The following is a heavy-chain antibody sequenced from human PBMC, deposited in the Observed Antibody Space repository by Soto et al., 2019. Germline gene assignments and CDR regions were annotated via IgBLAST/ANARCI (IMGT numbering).Heavy chain of an antibody. CDR3: ARDREAAAGSFDY. V-gene: IGHV4-4*02. CDR1: GGSISSSNW. CDR2: IYHSGST. Sequence: SETLSLTCAVSGGSISSSNWWSWVRQPPGKGLEWIGEIYHSGSTNYNPSLKSRVTISVDKSKNQFSLKLSSVTAADTAVYYCARDREAAAGSFDYWGQGTLVTVSS. D-gene: IGHD6-13*01. J-gene: IGHJ4*02.